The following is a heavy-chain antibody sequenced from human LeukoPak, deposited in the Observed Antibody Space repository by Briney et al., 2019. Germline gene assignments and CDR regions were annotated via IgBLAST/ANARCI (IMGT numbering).Heavy chain of an antibody. V-gene: IGHV3-23*01. CDR2: IGGRGGST. CDR3: GKEGGA. J-gene: IGHJ5*02. Sequence: GGSLRLSCAASGFTFSDYYMSWIRQAPGKGPEWVSAIGGRGGSTYYADSVGGRFTISRDNSKDMVYLQMNSLKVEDTATYYCGKEGGAWGQGTKVTVSS. CDR1: GFTFSDYY. D-gene: IGHD3-16*01.